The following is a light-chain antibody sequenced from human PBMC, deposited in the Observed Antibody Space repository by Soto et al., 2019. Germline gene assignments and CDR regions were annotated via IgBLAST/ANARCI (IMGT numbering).Light chain of an antibody. Sequence: QSVLTQPPSASGTPGQRVTISCSGSNSNIGSNPVHWYQQLPGTSPKILIYSNNERPSGVPDRFSGSKSGTSASLAISGLQSEDEAHYYCATWDDSLNAVIFGGGTKVTVL. CDR2: SNN. V-gene: IGLV1-44*01. J-gene: IGLJ2*01. CDR3: ATWDDSLNAVI. CDR1: NSNIGSNP.